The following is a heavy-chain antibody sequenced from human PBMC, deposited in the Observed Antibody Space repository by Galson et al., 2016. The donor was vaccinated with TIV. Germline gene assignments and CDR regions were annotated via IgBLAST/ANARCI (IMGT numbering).Heavy chain of an antibody. D-gene: IGHD2-21*02. CDR2: INPSGGGT. J-gene: IGHJ4*02. Sequence: SVKVSCKASGYTSNTYDLNWVRQGPGQGLEWMGIINPSGGGTTYAQNFQGRITMTRDTSTSTVYMALSSLRSEDTAVYYCARSQSCGGDCYYFDYWGRGTLVTVSS. CDR1: GYTSNTYD. CDR3: ARSQSCGGDCYYFDY. V-gene: IGHV1-46*02.